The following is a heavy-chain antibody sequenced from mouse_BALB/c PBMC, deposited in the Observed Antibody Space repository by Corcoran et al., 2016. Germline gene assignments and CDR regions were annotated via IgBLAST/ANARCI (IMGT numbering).Heavy chain of an antibody. V-gene: IGHV4-1*02. CDR3: ARNYDRGLDY. J-gene: IGHJ2*01. CDR2: INPDSSTI. Sequence: EVKLLESGGGLVQPGGSLKLSCAASGFAFSRYWMSWVQQAPGKGLEWIGEINPDSSTINYTPSLKDKFIISRDNAKNTLYLQMSKVRSEDTALYYCARNYDRGLDYWGQGTTLTVSS. D-gene: IGHD2-4*01. CDR1: GFAFSRYW.